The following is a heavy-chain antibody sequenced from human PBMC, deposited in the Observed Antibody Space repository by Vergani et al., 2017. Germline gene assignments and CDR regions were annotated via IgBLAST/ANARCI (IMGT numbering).Heavy chain of an antibody. CDR2: IGAIGGTT. V-gene: IGHV3-23*01. Sequence: EVQLLQSGGGVIQPGGSVRLSCAASGFASNVMAWVRQAPGKRPEWVSSIGAIGGTTYYADSVKGRFSISRDSSKNKIFLQMNSLRADDTAVYYCATPADSGWSPFAFWGQGTLVTVSS. J-gene: IGHJ4*02. CDR1: GFASNV. CDR3: ATPADSGWSPFAF. D-gene: IGHD6-19*01.